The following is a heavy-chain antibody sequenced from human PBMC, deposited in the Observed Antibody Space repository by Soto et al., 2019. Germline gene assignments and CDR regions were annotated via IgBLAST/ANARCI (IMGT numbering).Heavy chain of an antibody. D-gene: IGHD6-13*01. Sequence: GESLKVSCKGAGYRFTIYWSSWVRQQTGKGLEWMGRIDPSDSYTNYSPSFQGHVTISADKSISTAYLQWSSLKASDTAMYYCARHEASSSWYGGFYWGQGTLVTVSS. V-gene: IGHV5-10-1*01. CDR2: IDPSDSYT. CDR3: ARHEASSSWYGGFY. J-gene: IGHJ4*02. CDR1: GYRFTIYW.